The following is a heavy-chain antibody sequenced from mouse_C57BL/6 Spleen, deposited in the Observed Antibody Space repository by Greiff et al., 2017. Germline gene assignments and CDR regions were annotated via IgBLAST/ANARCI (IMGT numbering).Heavy chain of an antibody. D-gene: IGHD1-1*01. Sequence: VQLQQPGAELVKPGASVKLSCKASGYTFTSYWMHWVKQRPGQGLAWIGMIHPNSGSTNYNEKFKSKATLTVDKSSSTAYMHLSSLTSEDSAGYSGASDPGYCGSNDYYFDYWGQGTSLTVSS. V-gene: IGHV1-64*01. CDR2: IHPNSGST. CDR1: GYTFTSYW. CDR3: ASDPGYCGSNDYYFDY. J-gene: IGHJ2*02.